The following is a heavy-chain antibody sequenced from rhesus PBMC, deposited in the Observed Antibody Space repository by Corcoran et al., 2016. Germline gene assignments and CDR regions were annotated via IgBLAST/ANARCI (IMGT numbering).Heavy chain of an antibody. CDR2: IYGSGRST. D-gene: IGHD5-42*01. CDR1: GGSISSNY. J-gene: IGHJ4*01. CDR3: ARRGTVGTLDY. V-gene: IGHV4-169*01. Sequence: QLQLQESGPGLVKPSETLSVTCAVSGGSISSNYWSWIRQPPGKGLGWIGRIYGSGRSTNNNPSLKSRVTLSVDTSKNQLSLKLSSVTAADTAVYYCARRGTVGTLDYWGQGVLVTVSS.